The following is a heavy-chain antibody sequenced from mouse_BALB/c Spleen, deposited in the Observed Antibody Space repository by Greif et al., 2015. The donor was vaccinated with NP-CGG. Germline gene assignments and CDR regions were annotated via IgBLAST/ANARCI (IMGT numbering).Heavy chain of an antibody. CDR3: ARGYGNYYYAMDY. D-gene: IGHD2-1*01. CDR1: GFNIKDTY. V-gene: IGHV14-3*02. Sequence: EVKLVESGAELVKPGASVKLSCTASGFNIKDTYMHWVKQRPEQGLEWIGRIDPANGNTKYDPKFQGKATITADTSSSTAYLQLSSLTSEDTAVYYCARGYGNYYYAMDYWGQGTSVTVSS. CDR2: IDPANGNT. J-gene: IGHJ4*01.